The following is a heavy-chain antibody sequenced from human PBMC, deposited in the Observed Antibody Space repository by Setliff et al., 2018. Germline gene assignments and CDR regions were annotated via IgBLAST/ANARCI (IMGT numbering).Heavy chain of an antibody. D-gene: IGHD3-22*01. CDR1: GGSISSYY. CDR3: ARSRGYKHDSSGYYYDHYFYYYMDV. Sequence: SETLSLTCTVSGGSISSYYWSWIRQPPGKGLEWIGYVYTSGSTNYNPSLKSRVTISVDTSKNQFSLKLSSVTAADTAVYYCARSRGYKHDSSGYYYDHYFYYYMDVWGTGTTVTVSS. J-gene: IGHJ6*03. V-gene: IGHV4-4*08. CDR2: VYTSGST.